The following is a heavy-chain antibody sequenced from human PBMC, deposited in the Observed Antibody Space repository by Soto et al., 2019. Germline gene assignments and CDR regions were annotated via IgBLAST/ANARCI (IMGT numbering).Heavy chain of an antibody. CDR3: AKTAGYDYVWGSSGLDP. J-gene: IGHJ5*02. D-gene: IGHD3-16*01. Sequence: GGSLRLSCAGSGFTSSSYGMHWVRQAPGKGLEWVAVISYDGSDKYYGDSVKGRYTISRDDSKNKLYLQMNSLRVEDTAIYYCAKTAGYDYVWGSSGLDPWGQGT. CDR1: GFTSSSYG. V-gene: IGHV3-30*18. CDR2: ISYDGSDK.